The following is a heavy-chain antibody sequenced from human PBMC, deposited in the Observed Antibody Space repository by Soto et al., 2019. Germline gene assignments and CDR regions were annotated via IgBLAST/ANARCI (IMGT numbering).Heavy chain of an antibody. CDR2: IYPGDSDT. CDR3: ARLVAAASYYYYGMDV. V-gene: IGHV5-51*01. Sequence: PGESLKISCKGSGYSFTSYWIGWVRQMPGKGLEWMGIIYPGDSDTRYSPSFQGQVTISADKSISTAYRQWSSLKASDTAMYYCARLVAAASYYYYGMDVWGQGTTVTVSS. D-gene: IGHD6-13*01. CDR1: GYSFTSYW. J-gene: IGHJ6*02.